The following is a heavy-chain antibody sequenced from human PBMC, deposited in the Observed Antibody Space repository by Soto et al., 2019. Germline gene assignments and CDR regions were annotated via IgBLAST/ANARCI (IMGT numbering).Heavy chain of an antibody. V-gene: IGHV4-59*01. CDR1: GGSISSYY. Sequence: SETLSLTCTVSGGSISSYYWSWIRQPPGKGLEWIGYIYYSGSTNYNPSLKSRVTISVDTSKNQFSLKLSSVTAADTAVYYCARDSVPFAVTPKDYQYYYYGMDVWGQGTTVTVSS. CDR2: IYYSGST. J-gene: IGHJ6*02. D-gene: IGHD4-17*01. CDR3: ARDSVPFAVTPKDYQYYYYGMDV.